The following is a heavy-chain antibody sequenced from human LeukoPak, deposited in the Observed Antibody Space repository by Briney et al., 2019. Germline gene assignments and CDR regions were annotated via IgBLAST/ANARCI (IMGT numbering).Heavy chain of an antibody. CDR3: AKDPMTTVTTVDSD. Sequence: GGSLRLSCAASGFTFSSYAMSWVRQAPGKGLEWVSAISGSGRTTYYADSVKGRFTISRDNSKNTLYLQMNSLRAEDTAVYYCAKDPMTTVTTVDSDWGQGTLVTVSS. J-gene: IGHJ4*02. V-gene: IGHV3-23*01. CDR1: GFTFSSYA. D-gene: IGHD4-17*01. CDR2: ISGSGRTT.